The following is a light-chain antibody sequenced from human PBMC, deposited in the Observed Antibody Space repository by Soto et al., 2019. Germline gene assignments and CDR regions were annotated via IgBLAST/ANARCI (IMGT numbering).Light chain of an antibody. CDR1: RSVSTN. J-gene: IGKJ4*01. CDR3: QQNEKTDPPVT. CDR2: GAS. Sequence: DIILTQSPAIVSVSPGERATLSCRASRSVSTNLAWYQHKHGQAPRLLIYGASTRVTDIPPRFSGSGSGTEVTLTINYLKSEDFGVYYCQQNEKTDPPVTFGGGTKVEI. V-gene: IGKV3-15*01.